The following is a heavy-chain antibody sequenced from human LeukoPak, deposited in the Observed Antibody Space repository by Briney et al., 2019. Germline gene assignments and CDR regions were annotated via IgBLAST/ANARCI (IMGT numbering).Heavy chain of an antibody. D-gene: IGHD5-18*01. V-gene: IGHV3-33*01. J-gene: IGHJ5*02. Sequence: GRSLRLSCAASGFTLSSYGMHWVRQAPGKGLEWVAVIWYDGSNKYYADSVKGRFTISRDNSKNTLYLQMNSLRAEDTAVYYCARERIGAMVPGWFDPWGQGTLVTVSS. CDR1: GFTLSSYG. CDR2: IWYDGSNK. CDR3: ARERIGAMVPGWFDP.